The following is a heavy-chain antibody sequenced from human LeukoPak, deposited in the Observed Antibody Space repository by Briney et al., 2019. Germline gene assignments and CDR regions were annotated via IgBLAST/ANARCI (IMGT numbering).Heavy chain of an antibody. V-gene: IGHV1-2*02. D-gene: IGHD6-13*01. CDR2: INPNSGGT. CDR1: GYTFTGYY. CDR3: ARGGGLAVAGTRFDY. J-gene: IGHJ4*02. Sequence: ASVKVSCKASGYTFTGYYMHWVRQAPGQGLEWMGGINPNSGGTNYAQKFQGRVTMARDTSISTAYMELSRLTSDDTAVYYCARGGGLAVAGTRFDYWGQGTLVTVSS.